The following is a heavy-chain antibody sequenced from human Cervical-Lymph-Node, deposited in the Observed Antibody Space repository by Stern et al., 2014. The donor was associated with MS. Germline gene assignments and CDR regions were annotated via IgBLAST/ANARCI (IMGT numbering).Heavy chain of an antibody. CDR3: ARDDALGPTRYHYGMDV. Sequence: QVQLQESGPGLVKPSQTLSLTCTVSGASITGGTYYWSWIRQPAGKGLEWIGRMYNSGATNYNPSLKSRVTISLDTSKNQFSLSLRSVTAADTAVYYCARDDALGPTRYHYGMDVWGQGTTVTVSS. V-gene: IGHV4-61*02. J-gene: IGHJ6*02. CDR2: MYNSGAT. D-gene: IGHD1-26*01. CDR1: GASITGGTYY.